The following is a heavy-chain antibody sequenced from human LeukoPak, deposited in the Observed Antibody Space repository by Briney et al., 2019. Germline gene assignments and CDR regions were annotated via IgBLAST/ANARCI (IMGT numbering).Heavy chain of an antibody. D-gene: IGHD3-22*01. Sequence: GGSLTLSCTASGFTVSSNFMNWVRQAPGQGLEGVSVIYSDGSTYCANSAEGTFNIPRDTSLNTLYLQMNSLKVEDTAVFYCARGSLYDSRVDYWGQGTLVTVSS. J-gene: IGHJ4*02. CDR1: GFTVSSNF. CDR3: ARGSLYDSRVDY. CDR2: IYSDGST. V-gene: IGHV3-66*01.